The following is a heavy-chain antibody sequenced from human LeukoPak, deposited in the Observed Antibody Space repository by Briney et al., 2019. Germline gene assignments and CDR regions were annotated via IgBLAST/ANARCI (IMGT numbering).Heavy chain of an antibody. CDR3: ARRITMGFDY. V-gene: IGHV4-61*02. CDR1: GGSISSGSYY. Sequence: PSETLSLTCTVSGGSISSGSYYWSWIRQPAGKGLEWIGRIYTSGSTNYNPSLKSRVTISVDTSKNQFSLKLSSVTAADTAVYYCARRITMGFDYWGQGTLVAVSS. CDR2: IYTSGST. J-gene: IGHJ4*02. D-gene: IGHD3-10*01.